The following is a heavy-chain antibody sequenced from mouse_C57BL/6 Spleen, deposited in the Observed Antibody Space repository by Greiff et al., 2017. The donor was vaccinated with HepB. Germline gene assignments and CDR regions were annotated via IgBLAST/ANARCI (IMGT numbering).Heavy chain of an antibody. CDR1: GFTFSSYG. CDR2: ISSGGSYT. CDR3: ARQLDSYYPSFDY. Sequence: DVMLVESGGDLVKPGGSLKLSCAASGFTFSSYGMSWVRQTPDKRLEWVATISSGGSYTYYPDSVKGRFTISRDNAKNTLYLQLSSLKSEDTAMYYCARQLDSYYPSFDYWGQGTTLTVSS. V-gene: IGHV5-6*02. D-gene: IGHD2-12*01. J-gene: IGHJ2*01.